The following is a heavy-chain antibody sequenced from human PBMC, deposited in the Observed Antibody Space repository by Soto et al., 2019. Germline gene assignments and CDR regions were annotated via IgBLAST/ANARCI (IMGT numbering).Heavy chain of an antibody. CDR2: ISYDGRYQ. Sequence: QVQLVESGGGVVQHGTSLSLSCEASGFAFNKFGMHWVRQAPGKGLEWVAFISYDGRYQYYADSVQGRLTITRDNTMNTLNMQLNSLRREDTAVYYCAKGGEVGGVLGDHWGQGTLVTVSS. D-gene: IGHD1-26*01. CDR1: GFAFNKFG. V-gene: IGHV3-30*18. J-gene: IGHJ4*02. CDR3: AKGGEVGGVLGDH.